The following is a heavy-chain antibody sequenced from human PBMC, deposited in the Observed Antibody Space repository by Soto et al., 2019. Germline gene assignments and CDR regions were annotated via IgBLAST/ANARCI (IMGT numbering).Heavy chain of an antibody. Sequence: GASVKVSCKASGYTFTSYAMHWVRQAPGQRLEWMGWINAGNGNTKYSQKFQGRVTITRDTSASTACMELSSLRSEDTAVYYCARVGASSSSWFFDYWGQGTLVTVSS. CDR1: GYTFTSYA. V-gene: IGHV1-3*01. CDR2: INAGNGNT. D-gene: IGHD6-6*01. CDR3: ARVGASSSSWFFDY. J-gene: IGHJ4*02.